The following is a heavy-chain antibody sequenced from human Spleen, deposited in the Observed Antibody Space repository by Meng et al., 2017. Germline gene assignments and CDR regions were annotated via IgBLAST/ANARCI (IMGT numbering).Heavy chain of an antibody. Sequence: VQLGQPGAEVKKPGASVRVSCRASGYTFSRYAMHWVRQAPGQRLEWMGWINAGNGDTKHSQKFQGRVTITRDTSASTAYMELSSLSSEDTAVYYCAREGGSGDYYGSEAFDSWGQGTLVTVSS. CDR2: INAGNGDT. CDR3: AREGGSGDYYGSEAFDS. CDR1: GYTFSRYA. J-gene: IGHJ4*02. V-gene: IGHV1-3*01. D-gene: IGHD1-26*01.